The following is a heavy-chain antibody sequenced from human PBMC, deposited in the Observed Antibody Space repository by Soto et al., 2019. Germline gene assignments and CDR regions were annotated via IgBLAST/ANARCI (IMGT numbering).Heavy chain of an antibody. CDR2: IYYSGST. CDR3: ARDLIMVRGVKPRGFDP. CDR1: GGSINSGGYY. D-gene: IGHD3-10*01. V-gene: IGHV4-31*03. Sequence: PSETLSLTCTVSGGSINSGGYYWSWIRQHPGKGLEWIGYIYYSGSTYCNPSLKSRVTISVDTSKNQFSLKLSSVTAADTAVYYCARDLIMVRGVKPRGFDPWGQGTLVTVSS. J-gene: IGHJ5*02.